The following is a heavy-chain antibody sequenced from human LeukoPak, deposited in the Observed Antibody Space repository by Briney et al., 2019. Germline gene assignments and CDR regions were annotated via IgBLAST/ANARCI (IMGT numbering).Heavy chain of an antibody. CDR3: ARGYRWDLLGYYYYYMDA. CDR2: MNPNSGNT. CDR1: GYTFTSYD. Sequence: ASVKVSCTASGYTFTSYDINWVRQVTGQGLEWMGWMNPNSGNTGYAQKFQGRVTITRNTSISTAYMELSSLRSEDTAVYYCARGYRWDLLGYYYYYMDAWGKGTTVTVSS. D-gene: IGHD1-26*01. J-gene: IGHJ6*03. V-gene: IGHV1-8*03.